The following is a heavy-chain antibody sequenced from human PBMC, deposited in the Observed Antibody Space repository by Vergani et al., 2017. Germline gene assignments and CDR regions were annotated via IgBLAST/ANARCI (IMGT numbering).Heavy chain of an antibody. CDR3: TKGSRGYTGYFFDY. V-gene: IGHV3-48*01. Sequence: EVQLVESGGGLVQPGGSLRLSCAASGFTFSSYSMNWVRQAPGKGLEWVSYISSTSSTIYYADSVKGRFTISRDNAKNSLYVQMNSLRADDTAVYYCTKGSRGYTGYFFDYWGQGTLATVSS. D-gene: IGHD5-12*01. CDR2: ISSTSSTI. CDR1: GFTFSSYS. J-gene: IGHJ4*02.